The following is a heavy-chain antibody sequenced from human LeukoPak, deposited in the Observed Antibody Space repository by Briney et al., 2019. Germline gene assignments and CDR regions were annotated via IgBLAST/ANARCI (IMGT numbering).Heavy chain of an antibody. V-gene: IGHV4-38-2*02. CDR1: GYPIRSTYY. CDR2: IYQTGST. Sequence: PSETLSLTCALSGYPIRSTYYWGWIRQPPGKGLEWIGSIYQTGSTCYSPSLKSRLTISLDMPKNQFSLRLSSVTAADTAVYSCAREGDNYDYVWVRATEYYFDYWGQGTLVTVSS. J-gene: IGHJ4*02. D-gene: IGHD3-16*01. CDR3: AREGDNYDYVWVRATEYYFDY.